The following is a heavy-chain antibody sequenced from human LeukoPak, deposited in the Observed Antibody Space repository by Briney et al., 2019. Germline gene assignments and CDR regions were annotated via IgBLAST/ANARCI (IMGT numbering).Heavy chain of an antibody. CDR1: GGSISSSSYY. V-gene: IGHV4-39*01. Sequence: PSETLSLTCTVSGGSISSSSYYWGWIRQPPGKGLEXXXXXYYSGSTYYNPSLKTRVTISVDTSKNQFSLKLSPVTAADTAVYYCARNLVMVVVATRYYLDYWGQGTLVTVSS. J-gene: IGHJ4*02. CDR2: XYYSGST. D-gene: IGHD2-15*01. CDR3: ARNLVMVVVATRYYLDY.